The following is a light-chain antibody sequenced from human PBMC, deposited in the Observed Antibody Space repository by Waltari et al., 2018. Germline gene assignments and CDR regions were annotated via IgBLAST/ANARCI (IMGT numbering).Light chain of an antibody. J-gene: IGLJ2*01. V-gene: IGLV2-14*03. CDR3: SSYTTGVL. CDR2: DVN. Sequence: SALTQPASVSGSPGQSITIPCTGASNDIGDHDYVAWYQQTPGKGLKVVIYDVNKRDAGIADRLAGSQSGNTASLTISGLQADDEADYYCSSYTTGVLFGGGTRLTVL. CDR1: SNDIGDHDY.